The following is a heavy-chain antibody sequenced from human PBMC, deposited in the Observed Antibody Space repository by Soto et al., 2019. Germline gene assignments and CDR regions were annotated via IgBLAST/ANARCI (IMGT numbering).Heavy chain of an antibody. V-gene: IGHV3-7*05. J-gene: IGHJ5*02. CDR1: GFTFSPYC. CDR3: AGGSGWISDT. CDR2: IKDDGGDE. D-gene: IGHD6-19*01. Sequence: EVQLVESGGGLVQPGGSLRLSCAASGFTFSPYCMSWVRQAPGKGLEWVAIIKDDGGDELYLEAVRGRFTISRDNANKSLYLAMDSLRVEDTAVYYCAGGSGWISDTWGQGTLVTVSS.